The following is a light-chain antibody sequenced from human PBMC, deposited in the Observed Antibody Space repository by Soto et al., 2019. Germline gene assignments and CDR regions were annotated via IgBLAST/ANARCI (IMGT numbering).Light chain of an antibody. CDR2: WAS. Sequence: DIVMTQSPDSLAVSLGERATINCKSSQSVLYSSNNKNYLAWYQQKPRQPPKLLIYWASTRESGVPDRFSGSGSVTDFTLTISSLQAEDVAVYYCEQYYSAPWTFGQGTKVEIK. CDR1: QSVLYSSNNKNY. J-gene: IGKJ1*01. CDR3: EQYYSAPWT. V-gene: IGKV4-1*01.